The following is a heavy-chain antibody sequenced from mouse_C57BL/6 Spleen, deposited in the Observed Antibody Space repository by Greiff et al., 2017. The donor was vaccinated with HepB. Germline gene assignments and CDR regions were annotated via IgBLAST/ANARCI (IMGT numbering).Heavy chain of an antibody. CDR2: IYPRSGNT. CDR3: ANYGSSPTYYAMDY. D-gene: IGHD1-1*01. V-gene: IGHV1-81*01. J-gene: IGHJ4*01. Sequence: VQLQQSGAELARPGASVKLSCKASGYTFTSYGISWVKQRTGQGLEWIGEIYPRSGNTYYNEKFKGKATLTADKSSSTAYMELRSLTSEDSAVYFCANYGSSPTYYAMDYWGQGTSVTVSS. CDR1: GYTFTSYG.